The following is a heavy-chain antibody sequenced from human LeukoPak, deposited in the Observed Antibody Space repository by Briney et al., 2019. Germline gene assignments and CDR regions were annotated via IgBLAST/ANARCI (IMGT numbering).Heavy chain of an antibody. CDR2: IYTSGST. J-gene: IGHJ4*02. V-gene: IGHV4-4*09. CDR1: GGSISSYY. Sequence: SETLSLTCTVSGGSISSYYWSWIRQPPGKRMEWIGYIYTSGSTNYNPSLRSRVPISVDTSKTQFSLKLSSVTVPDTAVYYCARSLRYQLLFFDYWGQGTLVTVSS. CDR3: ARSLRYQLLFFDY. D-gene: IGHD2-2*01.